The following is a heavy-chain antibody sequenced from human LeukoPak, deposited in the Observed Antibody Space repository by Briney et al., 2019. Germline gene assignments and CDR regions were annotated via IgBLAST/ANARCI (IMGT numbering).Heavy chain of an antibody. V-gene: IGHV1-18*01. D-gene: IGHD4-17*01. CDR2: INPYNGNT. Sequence: GASVKVSCKASGYTFTTYGISWVRQAPGQGLEWMGWINPYNGNTNYAQKFQGRVTLTTDTSTSTAYMDLRSLRSDDTAMYYCAREIYGRFDLWGQGTLVTVSS. CDR3: AREIYGRFDL. CDR1: GYTFTTYG. J-gene: IGHJ4*02.